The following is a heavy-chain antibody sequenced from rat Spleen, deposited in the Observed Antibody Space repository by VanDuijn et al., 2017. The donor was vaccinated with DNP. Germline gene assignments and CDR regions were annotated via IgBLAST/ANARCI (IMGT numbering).Heavy chain of an antibody. CDR3: ARNPTGTDWYFDF. CDR1: GFSLASFG. CDR2: VSSGGDT. J-gene: IGHJ1*01. Sequence: QVQLKESGPGLVQPSQTLSLTCTVSGFSLASFGVSWVRQPPGKGLEWIAAVSSGGDTYYNSVLKSRLSITRDTSKSQVFLKMNSLQTGDTATYYCARNPTGTDWYFDFWGPGTVVTVSS. D-gene: IGHD1-7*01. V-gene: IGHV2S8*01.